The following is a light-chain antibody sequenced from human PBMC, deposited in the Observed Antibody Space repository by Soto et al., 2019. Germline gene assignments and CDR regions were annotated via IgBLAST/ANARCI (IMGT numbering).Light chain of an antibody. CDR1: QSISSAY. V-gene: IGKV3-20*01. Sequence: ESVLTQSPGILSLSPGERSTLSCRAIQSISSAYIAWCQQKPGQTPRLLIYGPHTRAAGIPDRFSGSGSGTDFTLTINRLEPEDFAVYCCQQYGSLPITFGQGTRLEIK. CDR3: QQYGSLPIT. J-gene: IGKJ5*01. CDR2: GPH.